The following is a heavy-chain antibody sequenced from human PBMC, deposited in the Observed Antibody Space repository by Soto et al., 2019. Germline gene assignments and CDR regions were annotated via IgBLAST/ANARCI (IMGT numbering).Heavy chain of an antibody. CDR1: GATFKNSA. D-gene: IGHD2-15*01. V-gene: IGHV1-69*01. CDR2: IIPALRTT. CDR3: ASPRPPRVVFAFEI. Sequence: QVQLVQSGTEIKNTGSSVRVSCTISGATFKNSAIEWVRQAPGQGLEWMGGIIPALRTTNYAQTFQGRISITADESTNTAYLDLNSLTSADTAVYYCASPRPPRVVFAFEIWGQGTLVTVSS. J-gene: IGHJ3*02.